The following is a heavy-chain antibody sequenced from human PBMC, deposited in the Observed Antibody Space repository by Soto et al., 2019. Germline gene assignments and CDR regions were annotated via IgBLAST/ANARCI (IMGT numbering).Heavy chain of an antibody. Sequence: SETLSLTCTVSGGSISSGGYYWSWIRQHPGKGLEWIGYIYYSGSTFYNPSLKSRVTTSVDTSKNQFSLKLSSVTAADTAVYYCARDRRAGYNIDYWGQATPVTVSS. D-gene: IGHD5-12*01. CDR3: ARDRRAGYNIDY. CDR1: GGSISSGGYY. V-gene: IGHV4-31*02. J-gene: IGHJ4*02. CDR2: IYYSGST.